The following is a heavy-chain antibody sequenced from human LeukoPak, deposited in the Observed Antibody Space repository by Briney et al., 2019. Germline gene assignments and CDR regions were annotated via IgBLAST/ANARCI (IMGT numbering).Heavy chain of an antibody. CDR2: IYYSGST. CDR1: GGSISSSSYY. V-gene: IGHV4-39*01. CDR3: AASSMVRGVIMN. Sequence: SETLSLTCTVSGGSISSSSYYWGWIRQPPGKGLEWIGSIYYSGSTYYNPSLKSRVTISVDTSKNQFSLKLSSVTAADTAVYYCAASSMVRGVIMNWGQGTLVTVSS. J-gene: IGHJ4*02. D-gene: IGHD3-10*01.